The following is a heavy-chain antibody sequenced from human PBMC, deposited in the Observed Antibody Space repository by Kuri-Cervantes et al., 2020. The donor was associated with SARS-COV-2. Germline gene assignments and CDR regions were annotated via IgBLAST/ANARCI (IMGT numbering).Heavy chain of an antibody. J-gene: IGHJ6*03. D-gene: IGHD6-6*01. V-gene: IGHV3-21*01. CDR2: IRSSSSYI. CDR3: ARETPYSSSSSYYYYMDF. CDR1: GFTFSSYS. Sequence: GGSLRLSCAASGFTFSSYSMNWVRQAPGKGLEWVSSIRSSSSYIYYADSVKGRLTISRDNAKNSLYLQMNSLRAEDTAVYYCARETPYSSSSSYYYYMDFWGKGTTVTVSS.